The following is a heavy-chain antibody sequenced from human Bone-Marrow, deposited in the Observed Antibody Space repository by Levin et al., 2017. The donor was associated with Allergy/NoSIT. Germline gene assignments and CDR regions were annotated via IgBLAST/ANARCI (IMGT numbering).Heavy chain of an antibody. V-gene: IGHV3-33*01. Sequence: TGESLKISCAASGFTFTSYGMHWVRQAPGKGLEWVAVIWYSGSRQYYGESVKGRFTISRDSSKNTLFLQMNNLTVEDTAVYCCARDIGYEATFYGLDVWGQGTTVTVSS. CDR2: IWYSGSRQ. D-gene: IGHD5-12*01. CDR3: ARDIGYEATFYGLDV. J-gene: IGHJ6*02. CDR1: GFTFTSYG.